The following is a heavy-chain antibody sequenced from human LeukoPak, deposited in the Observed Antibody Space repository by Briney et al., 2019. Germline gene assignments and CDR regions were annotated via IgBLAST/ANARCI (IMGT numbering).Heavy chain of an antibody. V-gene: IGHV3-21*01. CDR1: GFSFSTYS. CDR3: ARVKEASAFDI. Sequence: GGTLRLSCAASGFSFSTYSMNWVRQAPGKGLEWVSSISSSSSHIYYADSVKGRFTISRDNAKNSLYLQMNSLRAEDTAVYYCARVKEASAFDIWGQGTMITVSS. D-gene: IGHD5-12*01. J-gene: IGHJ3*02. CDR2: ISSSSSHI.